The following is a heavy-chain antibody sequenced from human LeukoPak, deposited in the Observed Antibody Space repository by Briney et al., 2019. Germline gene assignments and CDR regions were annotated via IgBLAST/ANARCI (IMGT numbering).Heavy chain of an antibody. CDR2: INNDGSRT. CDR3: ARDVYSSGWYAPDN. D-gene: IGHD6-19*01. V-gene: IGHV3-74*01. J-gene: IGHJ4*02. Sequence: PGGSLRLSCAASGFTFSSYWMHWVRQAPGKGLVWVSHINNDGSRTRYADSVKGRLTISRDNSKNTLYMQMESLTAEGTAVYYRARDVYSSGWYAPDNWGQGTLVTVSS. CDR1: GFTFSSYW.